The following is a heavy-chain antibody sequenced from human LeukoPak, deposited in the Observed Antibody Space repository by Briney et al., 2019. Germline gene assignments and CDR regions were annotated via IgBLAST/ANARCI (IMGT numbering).Heavy chain of an antibody. D-gene: IGHD1-1*01. J-gene: IGHJ6*02. CDR1: GYGFTTYW. CDR3: ARHKLERQYPGLYEYYGMDV. CDR2: IDPSDSYT. Sequence: GESLRISCKGSGYGFTTYWISWVRQMPGTGLYWMGRIDPSDSYTNYSPSLQGHVTISVDKSISTAYLQWSSLKASDTAIYYCARHKLERQYPGLYEYYGMDVWGQGTTVTVSS. V-gene: IGHV5-10-1*01.